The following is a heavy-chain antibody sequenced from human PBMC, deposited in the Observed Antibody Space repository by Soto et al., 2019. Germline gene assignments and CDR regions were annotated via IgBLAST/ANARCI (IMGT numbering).Heavy chain of an antibody. CDR1: GGTLSSYA. V-gene: IGHV1-69*13. D-gene: IGHD2-15*01. CDR3: ARDRRDGSAGSMDV. CDR2: IIPIFGTA. Sequence: ASVKGSCKASGGTLSSYAISWVRQAPGQGLEWMGGIIPIFGTANYAQKFQGRVTITADESTSTAYMELSSLRSEDTAVYYCARDRRDGSAGSMDVWGQGTTVTVSS. J-gene: IGHJ6*02.